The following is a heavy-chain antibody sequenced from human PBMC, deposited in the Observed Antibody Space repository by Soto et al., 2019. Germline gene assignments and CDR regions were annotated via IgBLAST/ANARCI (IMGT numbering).Heavy chain of an antibody. CDR3: ASDYYDSSGYYY. CDR1: GGSISSGDYY. J-gene: IGHJ4*02. Sequence: ASETLSLTCTVSGGSISSGDYYWSWIRQPPGKGLEWIGYIYYSGSTYYNPSLKSRVTISVDTSKNQFSLKLSSVTAADTAVYYCASDYYDSSGYYYWGQGTLVTVSS. CDR2: IYYSGST. D-gene: IGHD3-22*01. V-gene: IGHV4-30-4*01.